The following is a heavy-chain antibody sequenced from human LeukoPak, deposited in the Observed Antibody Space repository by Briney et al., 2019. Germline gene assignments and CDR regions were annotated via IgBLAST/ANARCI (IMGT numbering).Heavy chain of an antibody. Sequence: PGGSLRLSCAASGFTFDDYAMHWVRQAPGKGLEWVSGISWNSGSIGYADSVKGRFTISRDNAKNSLYLQMNSLRAEDTALYYCAKGMGVVPAAASDYWGQGTLVTVSS. D-gene: IGHD2-2*01. J-gene: IGHJ4*02. CDR1: GFTFDDYA. CDR3: AKGMGVVPAAASDY. V-gene: IGHV3-9*01. CDR2: ISWNSGSI.